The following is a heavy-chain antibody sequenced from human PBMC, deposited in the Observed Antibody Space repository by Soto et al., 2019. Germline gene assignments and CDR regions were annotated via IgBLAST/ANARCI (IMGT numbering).Heavy chain of an antibody. J-gene: IGHJ4*02. D-gene: IGHD6-13*01. Sequence: LSLTCTVSGGSISSGDYYWSWIRQPPGKGLEWIGYIYYSGSTYYNPSLKSRVTISVDTSKNQFSLKLSSVTAADTAVYYCARYSSRRYYFDYWGQGALVTVSS. CDR1: GGSISSGDYY. CDR2: IYYSGST. CDR3: ARYSSRRYYFDY. V-gene: IGHV4-30-4*01.